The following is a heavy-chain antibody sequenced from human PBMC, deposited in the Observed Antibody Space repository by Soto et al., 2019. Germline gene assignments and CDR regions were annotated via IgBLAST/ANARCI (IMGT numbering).Heavy chain of an antibody. CDR1: GGSVSSGSYY. J-gene: IGHJ6*02. CDR2: IYYSGST. CDR3: ARKRIYCSSTSCYPSTNYYYYYGMDV. Sequence: SETLSLTCTVSGGSVSSGSYYWSWIRQPPGKGLEWIGYIYYSGSTNYNPSLKSRVTISVDTSKNQFSLKLSSVTAADTAAYYCARKRIYCSSTSCYPSTNYYYYYGMDVWGQGTTVTVSS. V-gene: IGHV4-61*01. D-gene: IGHD2-2*01.